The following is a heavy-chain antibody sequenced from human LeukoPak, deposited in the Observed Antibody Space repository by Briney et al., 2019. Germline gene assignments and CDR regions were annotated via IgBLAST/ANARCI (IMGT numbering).Heavy chain of an antibody. V-gene: IGHV4-34*01. CDR2: INHSGST. CDR3: ARESRRLHFFDP. D-gene: IGHD5-24*01. J-gene: IGHJ5*02. Sequence: SETLSLTCAVYGGSFSGYYWSWIRQPPGKGLEWIGEINHSGSTNYNPSLKSRVTISVDTSKNQFYLKLSSVTAADTAVYYCARESRRLHFFDPWGQGTLVTVSS. CDR1: GGSFSGYY.